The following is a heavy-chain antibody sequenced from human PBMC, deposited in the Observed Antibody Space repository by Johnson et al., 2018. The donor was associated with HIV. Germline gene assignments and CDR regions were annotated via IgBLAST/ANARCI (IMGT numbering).Heavy chain of an antibody. Sequence: VQLVESGGGLVQPGGSLRLSCAASGFTFSSYAMSWVRQAPGKGLEWVSAISGSGGNTYYADSVTGRFTISRDNSRNTLYLQMNSLRVEDTAVYYCVRENDLVPVAGTIWGQGTMVTVSS. CDR1: GFTFSSYA. CDR2: ISGSGGNT. D-gene: IGHD6-19*01. J-gene: IGHJ3*02. V-gene: IGHV3-23*04. CDR3: VRENDLVPVAGTI.